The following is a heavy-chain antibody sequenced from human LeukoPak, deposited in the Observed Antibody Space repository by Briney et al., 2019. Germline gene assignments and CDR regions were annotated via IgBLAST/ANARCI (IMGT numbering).Heavy chain of an antibody. CDR1: GFTFSSHA. CDR3: AKDPYGTRYFDY. V-gene: IGHV3-23*01. D-gene: IGHD2-2*01. CDR2: LSGSGYNT. J-gene: IGHJ4*02. Sequence: GGSLRLSCAASGFTFSSHALSWVREGQGRGLEWVSSLSGSGYNTYCADSVKGRFTISRENSKNTVYLQMNSLRAEDTAVYYCAKDPYGTRYFDYWGQGTLVTVSS.